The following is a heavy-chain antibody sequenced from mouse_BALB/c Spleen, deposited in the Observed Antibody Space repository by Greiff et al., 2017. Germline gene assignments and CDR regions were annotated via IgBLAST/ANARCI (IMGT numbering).Heavy chain of an antibody. CDR3: AKKSGSSYYYAMDY. CDR1: GYSFTGYT. CDR2: INPYNGGT. Sequence: VQLQQSGPELVKPGASMKISCKASGYSFTGYTMNWVKQSHGKNLEWIGLINPYNGGTSYNQKFKGKATLTVDKSSSTAYMELLSLTSEDSAVYYCAKKSGSSYYYAMDYWGQGTSVTVSS. V-gene: IGHV1-18*01. D-gene: IGHD1-1*01. J-gene: IGHJ4*01.